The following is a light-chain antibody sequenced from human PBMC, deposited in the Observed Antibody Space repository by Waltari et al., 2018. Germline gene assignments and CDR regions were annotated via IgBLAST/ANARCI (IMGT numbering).Light chain of an antibody. CDR2: APS. CDR1: QAIRNE. V-gene: IGKV1-6*01. CDR3: LQDYNYPLT. J-gene: IGKJ5*01. Sequence: AIEMTQSPSSLSASLGDRVTITCRASQAIRNELGWYQQKPGKTPKLLIYAPSTLLNGVPSRFSGSGSGTNFTLTITSLQPGDFATYYCLQDYNYPLTFGQGTRLE.